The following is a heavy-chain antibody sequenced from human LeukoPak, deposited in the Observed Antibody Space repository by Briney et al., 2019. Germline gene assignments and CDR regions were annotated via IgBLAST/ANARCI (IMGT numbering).Heavy chain of an antibody. V-gene: IGHV3-7*01. D-gene: IGHD3-10*01. CDR1: GFTFSSYL. CDR2: IKKDGREK. CDR3: ARAVRGVIRH. J-gene: IGHJ4*02. Sequence: GGSLRLSCAASGFTFSSYLMSWVRQAPGKGREGVANIKKDGREKYYVDSVRVRFTISRDNAKNSLYLQMNSLRAEDTAVYYCARAVRGVIRHWSQGTLVTVSS.